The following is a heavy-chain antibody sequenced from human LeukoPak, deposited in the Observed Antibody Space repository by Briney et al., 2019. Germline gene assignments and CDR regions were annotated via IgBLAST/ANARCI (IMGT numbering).Heavy chain of an antibody. V-gene: IGHV4-59*08. CDR2: ISYSGST. CDR1: GGSISPYY. CDR3: ARLRLRYDSNGYSTSYEAVDI. D-gene: IGHD3-22*01. J-gene: IGHJ3*02. Sequence: PSETLSLTCTVSGGSISPYYWSWIRQPPGKGLEWIGYISYSGSTDYNPSLKSRVTMSVDTSINQFSLRLSSVTAADTAVYYCARLRLRYDSNGYSTSYEAVDIWGQGTVVTVSS.